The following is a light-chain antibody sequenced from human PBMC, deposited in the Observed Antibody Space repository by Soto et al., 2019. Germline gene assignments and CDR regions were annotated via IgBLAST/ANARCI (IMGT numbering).Light chain of an antibody. CDR1: SSDVGGYNY. CDR2: DVS. Sequence: QSDRTQPASVSGSPGQSITISCTGTSSDVGGYNYVSWYQQHPGKAPKLMIYDVSNRPSGVSNRFSGSKSGNTASLTISGLQAEDEADYYCSSYTRSSTLVFGPGTKVTV. CDR3: SSYTRSSTLV. J-gene: IGLJ1*01. V-gene: IGLV2-14*01.